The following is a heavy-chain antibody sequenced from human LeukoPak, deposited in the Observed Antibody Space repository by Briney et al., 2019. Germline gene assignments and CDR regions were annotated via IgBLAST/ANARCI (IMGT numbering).Heavy chain of an antibody. CDR3: SLLEYRYGYYMDF. D-gene: IGHD5-18*01. V-gene: IGHV1-8*01. CDR2: MNPSSGNT. CDR1: GYTFTSYD. Sequence: ASVKVSCKASGYTFTSYDINWVRQATGQGLEWMGWMNPSSGNTGYAQKFQGRVTMTRNTSISTAYMELSSLRSEDTAVYYCSLLEYRYGYYMDFWGQGTLVTVSS. J-gene: IGHJ4*02.